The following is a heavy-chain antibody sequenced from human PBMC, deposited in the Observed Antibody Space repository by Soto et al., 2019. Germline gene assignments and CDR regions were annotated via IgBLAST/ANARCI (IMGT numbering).Heavy chain of an antibody. V-gene: IGHV4-59*06. CDR1: GGSISSYY. D-gene: IGHD3-10*01. CDR2: IYYSGST. Sequence: SETLSLTCTVSGGSISSYYWSWIRQHPGKGLEWIGYIYYSGSTYYNPSLKSRVTISVDTSKNQFSLKLSSVTAADTAVYYCARARITMVRGVIKTADLDYWGQGTLVTVSS. CDR3: ARARITMVRGVIKTADLDY. J-gene: IGHJ4*02.